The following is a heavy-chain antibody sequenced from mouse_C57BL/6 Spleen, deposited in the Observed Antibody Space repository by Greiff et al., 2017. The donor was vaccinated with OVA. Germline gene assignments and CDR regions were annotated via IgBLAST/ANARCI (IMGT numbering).Heavy chain of an antibody. Sequence: VQLQQPGAELVKPGASVKLSCKASGYTFTSYWMQWVKQRPGQGLEWIGEIDPSDSYTNYNQKFKGKATLTVDTSFSTAYMQLSSLTSEDSAVYYCARMSGSPYYFDYWGQGTTLTVSS. CDR3: ARMSGSPYYFDY. V-gene: IGHV1-50*01. J-gene: IGHJ2*01. D-gene: IGHD1-1*01. CDR1: GYTFTSYW. CDR2: IDPSDSYT.